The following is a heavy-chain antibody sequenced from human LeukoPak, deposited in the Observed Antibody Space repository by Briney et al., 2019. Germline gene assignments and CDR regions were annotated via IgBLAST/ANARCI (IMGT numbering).Heavy chain of an antibody. CDR1: GVSISSSIYY. CDR2: IYYVGGT. Sequence: SETLSLTSTVSGVSISSSIYYGGGIRRPPGKGLGGMGGIYYVGGTYYNPSHKSRVTISVDTSKNQFSLKLSSATAADTAVSYCASRPPSYYYMDVWGKGTTVTVSS. V-gene: IGHV4-39*07. J-gene: IGHJ6*03. CDR3: ASRPPSYYYMDV.